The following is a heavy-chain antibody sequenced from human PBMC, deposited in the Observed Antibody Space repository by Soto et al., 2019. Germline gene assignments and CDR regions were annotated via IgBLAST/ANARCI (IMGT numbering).Heavy chain of an antibody. D-gene: IGHD4-17*01. J-gene: IGHJ5*02. CDR2: IYYSGST. CDR3: ARETTVTTLGWFDP. Sequence: SETLSLTSTVSGGSISSGDSHWSWIRQSPGKGLEWIGYIYYSGSTYYNPSLESRVTISVDTSKDQFSLKLSSVTAADTAVYYCARETTVTTLGWFDPWGQGTLVTVSS. CDR1: GGSISSGDSH. V-gene: IGHV4-30-4*01.